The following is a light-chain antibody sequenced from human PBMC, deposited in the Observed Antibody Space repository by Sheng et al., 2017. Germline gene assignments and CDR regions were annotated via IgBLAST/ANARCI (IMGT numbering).Light chain of an antibody. V-gene: IGLV3-1*01. CDR2: EDD. J-gene: IGLJ2*01. Sequence: SYELTQPPSVSVSPGQTASITCFGDKLGDRYNAWYQQKAGQSPVLVIYEDDKRPSGIPERFSGSNSGNTATLIISETQAMDEADYYCQAWDGSSVVFGGGTKLTVL. CDR3: QAWDGSSVV. CDR1: KLGDRY.